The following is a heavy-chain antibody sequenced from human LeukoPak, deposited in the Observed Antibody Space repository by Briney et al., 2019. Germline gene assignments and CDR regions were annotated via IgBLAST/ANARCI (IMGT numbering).Heavy chain of an antibody. V-gene: IGHV4-59*01. CDR2: IFYNGNT. CDR1: GGSISSYY. D-gene: IGHD3-10*01. CDR3: ARDGAYGSGSYYPFDY. J-gene: IGHJ4*02. Sequence: SETLSLTCAVSGGSISSYYWSWIRQPPGKGLEWIGYIFYNGNTNYNPALRSRVTMSLDTSKNQFSLKLTSVTAADTAVYYCARDGAYGSGSYYPFDYWGQGTLVTVS.